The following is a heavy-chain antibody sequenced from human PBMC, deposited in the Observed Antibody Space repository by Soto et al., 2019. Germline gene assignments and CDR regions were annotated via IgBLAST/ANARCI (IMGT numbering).Heavy chain of an antibody. CDR3: AKGNGQYYYYYMDL. CDR2: ISFDGSYK. CDR1: GFTFRNYG. Sequence: QVQMVESGGGVVQPGRSLRLSCAASGFTFRNYGVHWVSQTPGKGLEWVAIISFDGSYKYYADFVKGRFTISRDNSKNTLVLQLNSLRPEDTAVYYCAKGNGQYYYYYMDLCGKGTTVTVSS. J-gene: IGHJ6*03. V-gene: IGHV3-30*18. D-gene: IGHD2-8*01.